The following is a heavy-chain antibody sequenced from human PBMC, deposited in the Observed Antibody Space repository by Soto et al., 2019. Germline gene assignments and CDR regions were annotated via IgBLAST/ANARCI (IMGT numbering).Heavy chain of an antibody. CDR1: GGSISSGGYY. Sequence: QVQLQESGPGLVKPSQTLSLTCTVSGGSISSGGYYWSWIRQHPGKGLEWIGYIYYSGSTYDNPSLKSRVTISADTSKNQFSLKLSSVTAADTAVYYCARDRRDSSWYQFVDAFDTWGQGTMVTVSS. J-gene: IGHJ3*02. D-gene: IGHD6-13*01. CDR3: ARDRRDSSWYQFVDAFDT. V-gene: IGHV4-31*03. CDR2: IYYSGST.